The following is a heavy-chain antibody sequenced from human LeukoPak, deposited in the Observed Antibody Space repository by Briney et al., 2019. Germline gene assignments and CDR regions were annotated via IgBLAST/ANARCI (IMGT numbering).Heavy chain of an antibody. CDR3: ARDLRARGWGVRGVIINNAFDI. V-gene: IGHV3-53*01. J-gene: IGHJ3*02. CDR2: IYSGGST. D-gene: IGHD3-10*01. Sequence: GGSLRLSCAASGFTVSSNYMSWVRQDPGKGLEWVSVIYSGGSTYYADSVKGRFTISRDNSKNTLYLQMNSLRAEDTAVYYCARDLRARGWGVRGVIINNAFDIWGQGTMVTVSS. CDR1: GFTVSSNY.